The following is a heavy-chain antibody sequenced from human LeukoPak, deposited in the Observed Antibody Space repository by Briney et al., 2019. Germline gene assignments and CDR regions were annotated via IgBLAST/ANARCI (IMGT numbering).Heavy chain of an antibody. CDR3: ARSYGVSYFDL. CDR1: GGSISISNW. V-gene: IGHV4-4*02. D-gene: IGHD4-17*01. Sequence: PSETLSLTCTVSGGSISISNWWSWVRQPPGKGLEWIGEIFHTGSTDYNPSLKSRVTISVDKSKNHFSLRLSSVTAADTAVYYCARSYGVSYFDLWGRGILVTVSS. CDR2: IFHTGST. J-gene: IGHJ2*01.